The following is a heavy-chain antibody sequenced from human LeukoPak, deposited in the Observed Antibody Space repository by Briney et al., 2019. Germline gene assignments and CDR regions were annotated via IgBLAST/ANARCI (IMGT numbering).Heavy chain of an antibody. Sequence: PSETLSLTCTVSGDSIITYYWSWIRQPPGKGLEWIGYIYYRVTSDYNPSLKSRVTMSVDMSTRQISLKLSFVTAADTAVYYCARAVGGDGSGSLWGPGTLVTVSS. D-gene: IGHD3-10*01. V-gene: IGHV4-59*01. J-gene: IGHJ4*02. CDR1: GDSIITYY. CDR2: IYYRVTS. CDR3: ARAVGGDGSGSL.